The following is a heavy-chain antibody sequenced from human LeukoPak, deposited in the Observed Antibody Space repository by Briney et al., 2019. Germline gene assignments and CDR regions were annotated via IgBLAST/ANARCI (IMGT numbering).Heavy chain of an antibody. J-gene: IGHJ1*01. CDR3: ARGISPGIVGATSFQH. CDR2: MNPNSGNT. Sequence: ASVKVSCKASGYTFTSYDINWVRQATGQGLEWMGWMNPNSGNTGYAQKFQGRVTMTRNTSISTAYMELSSLRSEDTAVYYCARGISPGIVGATSFQHWGQGTLVTVSS. D-gene: IGHD1-26*01. V-gene: IGHV1-8*01. CDR1: GYTFTSYD.